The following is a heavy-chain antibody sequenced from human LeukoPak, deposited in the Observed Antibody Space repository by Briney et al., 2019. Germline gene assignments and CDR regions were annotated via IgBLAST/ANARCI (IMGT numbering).Heavy chain of an antibody. CDR3: ARDRVNYYDSSGYYYTFDY. D-gene: IGHD3-22*01. CDR1: GGTFSSYA. CDR2: IIPIFGTA. J-gene: IGHJ4*02. Sequence: SVKVSCKASGGTFSSYAISWVRQAPGQGHEWMGGIIPIFGTANYAQKFQGRVTITADESTSTAYMELSSLRSEDTAVYYCARDRVNYYDSSGYYYTFDYWGQGTLVTVSS. V-gene: IGHV1-69*01.